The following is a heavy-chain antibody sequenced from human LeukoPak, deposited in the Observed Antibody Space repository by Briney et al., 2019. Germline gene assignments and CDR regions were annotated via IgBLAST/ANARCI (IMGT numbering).Heavy chain of an antibody. CDR1: GGSISSYY. V-gene: IGHV4-59*01. CDR2: IYYSGSP. CDR3: ARVKNYDFWSGRPDAFDI. D-gene: IGHD3-3*01. J-gene: IGHJ3*02. Sequence: PSETLSLTCTVSGGSISSYYWSWIRQPPGKGLEWIGYIYYSGSPNYNPSLKSRVTISVDTSKNQFSLKLSSVTAADTAVYYCARVKNYDFWSGRPDAFDIWGQGTMVTVSS.